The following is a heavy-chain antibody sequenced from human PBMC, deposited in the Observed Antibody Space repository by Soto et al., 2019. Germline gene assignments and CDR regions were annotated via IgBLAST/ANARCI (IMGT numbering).Heavy chain of an antibody. V-gene: IGHV3-33*01. Sequence: GGSLRLSCAASGFTFSSYGMHWVRQAPGKGLEWVAVIWYDGSNKYYADSVKGRFTISRDNSKNSLYLQMNSLSAEDTAVYYCASGRRQQLASPLDYWGQGTLVTVSS. CDR1: GFTFSSYG. D-gene: IGHD6-13*01. J-gene: IGHJ4*02. CDR3: ASGRRQQLASPLDY. CDR2: IWYDGSNK.